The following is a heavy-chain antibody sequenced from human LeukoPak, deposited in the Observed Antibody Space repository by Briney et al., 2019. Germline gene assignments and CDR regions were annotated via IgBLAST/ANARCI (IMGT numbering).Heavy chain of an antibody. Sequence: GGSLRLSCAASGFTVSSNYMSWVRQAPGKGLEWVSVIYSGGSTYYADSVKGRFTISRDNSKNTLYLQMNSLRAEDTAVYYCARFGLGKHIEVAGIPFDIWGQGTMVTVPS. V-gene: IGHV3-53*01. CDR3: ARFGLGKHIEVAGIPFDI. CDR2: IYSGGST. D-gene: IGHD6-19*01. CDR1: GFTVSSNY. J-gene: IGHJ3*02.